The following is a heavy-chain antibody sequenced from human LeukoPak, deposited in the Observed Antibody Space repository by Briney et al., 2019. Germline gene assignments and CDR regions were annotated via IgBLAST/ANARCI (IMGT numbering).Heavy chain of an antibody. CDR3: ARELVAVSDTVGDF. CDR1: GFTFSIYS. D-gene: IGHD6-19*01. J-gene: IGHJ4*02. CDR2: ISSSSNYI. V-gene: IGHV3-21*01. Sequence: PGGSLRLSCAASGFTFSIYSMNWVRQAPGKGLEWVSSISSSSNYINHADSVKGRFTISRDNAKNSLYLQMNSLRAEDMAVYYCARELVAVSDTVGDFWGQGTLVTVSS.